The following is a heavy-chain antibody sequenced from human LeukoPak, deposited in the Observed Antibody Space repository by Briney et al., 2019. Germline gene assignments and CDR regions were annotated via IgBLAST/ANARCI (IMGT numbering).Heavy chain of an antibody. D-gene: IGHD5-24*01. J-gene: IGHJ4*02. CDR1: GGSISSYY. CDR3: ARGDVAGDLDY. Sequence: SETLSLTCTVSGGSISSYYWSWIRQPPGKGLEWIGYIYYSGNTNYNPSLKSRVTISADTSKNQFSLKLSSVTAADTAVYYCARGDVAGDLDYWGQGTLVTVSS. V-gene: IGHV4-59*01. CDR2: IYYSGNT.